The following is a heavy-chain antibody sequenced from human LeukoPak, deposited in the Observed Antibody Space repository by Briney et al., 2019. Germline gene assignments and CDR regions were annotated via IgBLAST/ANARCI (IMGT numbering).Heavy chain of an antibody. CDR3: ARGIAAAEVY. CDR2: ISSSSSYI. V-gene: IGHV3-21*01. Sequence: SPGGSLRLLCAASGFTFSSYSMNWVRQAPGRGLEGVSSISSSSSYIYYADSVKGRFPISRDNAKHSLYLQMNILRAEDTAVYYCARGIAAAEVYWGQGTLVTVSS. D-gene: IGHD6-13*01. CDR1: GFTFSSYS. J-gene: IGHJ4*02.